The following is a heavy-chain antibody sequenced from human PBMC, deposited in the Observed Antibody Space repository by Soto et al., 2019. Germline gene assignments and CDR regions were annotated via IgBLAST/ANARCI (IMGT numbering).Heavy chain of an antibody. J-gene: IGHJ4*02. CDR1: GGSISSNY. D-gene: IGHD6-13*01. CDR3: ARYRREAVAGYTLDN. V-gene: IGHV4-59*01. CDR2: VYNSGST. Sequence: LSLTCTVSGGSISSNYWTWIRQPPGKGLEWIGYVYNSGSTNYNPSLKSRVTISEDTSKSQFSLKVNSMTAADTAVYYCARYRREAVAGYTLDNWGQGILVTVSS.